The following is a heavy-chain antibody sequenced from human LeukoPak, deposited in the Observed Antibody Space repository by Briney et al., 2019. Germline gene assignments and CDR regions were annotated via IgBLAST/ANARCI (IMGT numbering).Heavy chain of an antibody. CDR3: AGLWSTRSFDY. J-gene: IGHJ4*02. Sequence: GGSLRLSCAASGFTFSSYAMHWVRQAPGKGLEWVAVISYDGSNKYYADSVKGRFTISRDNSKNTLYLQMNSLRAEDTAVYYCAGLWSTRSFDYWGQGTLVTVSS. D-gene: IGHD3-10*01. CDR2: ISYDGSNK. CDR1: GFTFSSYA. V-gene: IGHV3-30-3*01.